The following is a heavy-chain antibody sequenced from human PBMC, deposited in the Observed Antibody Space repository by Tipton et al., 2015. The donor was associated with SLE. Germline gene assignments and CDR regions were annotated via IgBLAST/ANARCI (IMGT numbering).Heavy chain of an antibody. J-gene: IGHJ6*03. Sequence: GLVKPSETLSLTCTVSGDSINNYYWSWIRQPLGRGLEYIGHVYFSGNTNYNPSLNSRVTISADTSKNQISLKLNSVTAADSAVYYCARADGSYFYYFMDVWGKGTTVTVSS. D-gene: IGHD3-10*01. V-gene: IGHV4-59*01. CDR1: GDSINNYY. CDR2: VYFSGNT. CDR3: ARADGSYFYYFMDV.